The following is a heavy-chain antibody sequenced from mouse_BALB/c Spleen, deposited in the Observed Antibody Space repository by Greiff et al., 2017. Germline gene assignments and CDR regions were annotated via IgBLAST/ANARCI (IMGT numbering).Heavy chain of an antibody. CDR2: IYPGDGDT. D-gene: IGHD1-1*01. V-gene: IGHV1-87*01. CDR3: ARSRDYSLFDY. J-gene: IGHJ2*01. Sequence: QVQLQQSGAELARPGASVKLSCKASGYTFTSYWMQWVKQRPGQGLEWIGAIYPGDGDTRYTQKFKGKATLTADKSSSTAYMQLSSLASEDSAVYYCARSRDYSLFDYWGQGTTLTVSS. CDR1: GYTFTSYW.